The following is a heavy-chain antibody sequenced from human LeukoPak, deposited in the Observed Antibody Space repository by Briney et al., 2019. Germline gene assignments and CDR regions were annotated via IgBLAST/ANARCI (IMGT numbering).Heavy chain of an antibody. V-gene: IGHV1-69*06. D-gene: IGHD3-16*02. CDR2: VIPIFVTA. Sequence: ASVKVSCKASGGTFSSYAISWVRQAPGQGLEWMGGVIPIFVTANYPQKFQGRVTITADKSTSTAYMELSSLRSEDTAVYYCARDVGYYDYVWGSYRYTPPDYWGQGTLVTVSS. J-gene: IGHJ4*02. CDR3: ARDVGYYDYVWGSYRYTPPDY. CDR1: GGTFSSYA.